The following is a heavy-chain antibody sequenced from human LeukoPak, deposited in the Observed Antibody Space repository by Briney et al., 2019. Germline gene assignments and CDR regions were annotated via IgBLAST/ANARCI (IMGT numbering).Heavy chain of an antibody. CDR3: ARDGGSSPDAFDI. CDR1: GGTFSSYA. Sequence: SVRVSCKASGGTFSSYAISWVRQAPGQGLEWMGGIIPIFGTANYAQKFQGRVTITADESTSTAYMELSSLRSEDTAVYYCARDGGSSPDAFDIWGQGTMVTVSS. D-gene: IGHD1-26*01. J-gene: IGHJ3*02. CDR2: IIPIFGTA. V-gene: IGHV1-69*13.